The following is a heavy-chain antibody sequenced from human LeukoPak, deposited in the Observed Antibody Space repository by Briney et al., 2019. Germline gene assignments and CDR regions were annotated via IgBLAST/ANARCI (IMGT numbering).Heavy chain of an antibody. CDR3: ARDRSDFWSGYYPSSSPLDY. CDR1: GYTFTSYG. V-gene: IGHV1-18*01. Sequence: ASVKVSCKASGYTFTSYGISWVRQAPGQGLEWMGWISAYNGNTNYAQKLQGRVTMTTDTSTSTAYMELRSLRSDDTAVYYCARDRSDFWSGYYPSSSPLDYWGQGTLVTVSS. CDR2: ISAYNGNT. D-gene: IGHD3-3*01. J-gene: IGHJ4*02.